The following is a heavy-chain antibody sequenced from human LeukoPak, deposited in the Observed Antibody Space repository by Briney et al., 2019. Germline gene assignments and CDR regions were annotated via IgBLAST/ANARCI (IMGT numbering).Heavy chain of an antibody. CDR1: GGTFSSYT. CDR2: IIPILGTA. D-gene: IGHD3-10*01. J-gene: IGHJ4*02. Sequence: GASVKVSCKASGGTFSSYTISWVRQAPGQGLEWMGRIIPILGTANYAQKFQGRVTITADESTSTAYMELSSLRSEDTAVYYCARAPRGYYGSGSYHLDYWGQGTLVTVSS. V-gene: IGHV1-69*08. CDR3: ARAPRGYYGSGSYHLDY.